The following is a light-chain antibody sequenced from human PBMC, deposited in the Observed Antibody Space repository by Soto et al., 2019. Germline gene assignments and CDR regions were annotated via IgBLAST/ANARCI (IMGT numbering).Light chain of an antibody. V-gene: IGKV1-5*03. J-gene: IGKJ4*01. Sequence: DIQMTQSPSTLSTSVGDRITITCRARQSISSWLAWYQQKPGKAPKLLIYKASSLESGVPSRFSGSGSGTEFTLTISSLQPDDLASYYCQQDNSYPLTFGGGTKVPIK. CDR1: QSISSW. CDR2: KAS. CDR3: QQDNSYPLT.